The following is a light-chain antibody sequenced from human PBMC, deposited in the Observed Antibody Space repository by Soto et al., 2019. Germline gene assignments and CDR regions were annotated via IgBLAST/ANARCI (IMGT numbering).Light chain of an antibody. CDR1: SSDVGGYNY. CDR3: SSYASSSTS. J-gene: IGLJ1*01. CDR2: EVS. V-gene: IGLV2-14*01. Sequence: QSALTQPASVSGSPGQSITISCTGTSSDVGGYNYVSWYQHHPGKAPKLMIYEVSNRPSGVSNRFSGSKSGNTASLTISGLQAEDEADYYCSSYASSSTSFGTGTKLTVL.